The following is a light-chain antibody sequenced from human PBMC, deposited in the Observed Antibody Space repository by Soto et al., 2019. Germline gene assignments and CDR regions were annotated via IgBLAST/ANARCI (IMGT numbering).Light chain of an antibody. CDR2: AAS. Sequence: DIPMTQSPSSLSASVGDRVTITCRASQSISSYLNWYQQRPGKAPKLLIYAASTLQSGVPSRFGGSGSGTDFTLTITSLQPEDFATYFCQQTYNPPRTFGQGTRL. J-gene: IGKJ1*01. V-gene: IGKV1-39*01. CDR1: QSISSY. CDR3: QQTYNPPRT.